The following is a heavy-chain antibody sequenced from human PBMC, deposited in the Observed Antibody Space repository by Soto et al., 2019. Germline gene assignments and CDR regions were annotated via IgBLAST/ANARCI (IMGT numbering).Heavy chain of an antibody. CDR2: IIPIFGTA. CDR3: ASALRGYSYAY. D-gene: IGHD5-18*01. J-gene: IGHJ4*02. CDR1: GGTFSSYA. V-gene: IGHV1-69*13. Sequence: EASVKVSCKASGGTFSSYAISWVRQAPGQGLEWMGGIIPIFGTANYAQKFQGRVTITADESTSTAYMELSSLRSEDTAVYYCASALRGYSYAYWGQGTLVTVSS.